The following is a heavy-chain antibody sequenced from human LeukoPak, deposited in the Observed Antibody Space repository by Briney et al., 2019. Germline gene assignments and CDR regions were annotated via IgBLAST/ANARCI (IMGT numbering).Heavy chain of an antibody. CDR1: GYTFTSYD. CDR2: MNPNSGNT. J-gene: IGHJ4*02. CDR3: ARANYFRRIGPQGGILGY. Sequence: GASVKVSCKASGYTFTSYDINWVRQATGQGLEWMGWMNPNSGNTGYAQKFQGRVTMTRNTSISTDYMELSSLRSEDTAVYYCARANYFRRIGPQGGILGYWGQGTLVTVSS. V-gene: IGHV1-8*01. D-gene: IGHD5-24*01.